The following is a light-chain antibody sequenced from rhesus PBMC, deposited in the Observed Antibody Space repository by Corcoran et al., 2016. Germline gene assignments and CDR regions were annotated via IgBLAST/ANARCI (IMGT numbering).Light chain of an antibody. CDR2: EVS. J-gene: IGLJ1*01. V-gene: IGLV2-13*03. CDR3: SSYAISRTYI. CDR1: SSDIGGYNR. Sequence: QAAPTQSHSVSGSPGQSVTISCTGTSSDIGGYNRVSWYQQHLGKAPKLMIYEVSKRPSGVSDRFSGSKYSNTASLPISGLQAEDDAYYYCSSYAISRTYIFGAGTRLTVL.